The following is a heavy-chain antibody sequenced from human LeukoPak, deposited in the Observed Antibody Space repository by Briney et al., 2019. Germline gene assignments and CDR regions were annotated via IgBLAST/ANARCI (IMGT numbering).Heavy chain of an antibody. CDR1: GFTVSSNY. CDR2: IYSGGST. CDR3: AKSMTTRTTFDY. D-gene: IGHD1-7*01. J-gene: IGHJ4*02. Sequence: GGSLRLSCAASGFTVSSNYMSWVRQAPGKGLEWVSVIYSGGSTYYADSVKGRFTISRDNSKNTLYLQMNSLRAEDTAVYYGAKSMTTRTTFDYWGQGTLVTVSS. V-gene: IGHV3-53*01.